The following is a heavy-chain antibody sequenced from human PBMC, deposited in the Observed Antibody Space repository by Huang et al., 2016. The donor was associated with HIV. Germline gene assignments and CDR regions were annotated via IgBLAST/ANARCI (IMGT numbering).Heavy chain of an antibody. CDR3: AKRGGAWGSPYAFDL. Sequence: QVQLVQSGAEVRKPGSSVKVSCRASGGSFNNFGINWVRQAPGQGLEWVGGIIPGVGKRNDAQRCQGRVTITADETTGVVYMELSSLRSDDTAVYFCAKRGGAWGSPYAFDLWGPGTMVTVSS. CDR2: IIPGVGKR. D-gene: IGHD3-16*01. J-gene: IGHJ3*01. V-gene: IGHV1-69*13. CDR1: GGSFNNFG.